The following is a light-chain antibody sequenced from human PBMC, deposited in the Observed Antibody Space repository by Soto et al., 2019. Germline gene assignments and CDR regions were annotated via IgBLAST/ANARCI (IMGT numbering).Light chain of an antibody. Sequence: QSVLTQPPSASGTPGQRVTISCSGSSSNIGSNTVNWYQQLPGTAPKLLIYSNNQRPSGVPDRFSGSKSGTSASLTISGLQSEDEADYYCAAWEDILNGNVFGTGTKLTVL. J-gene: IGLJ1*01. CDR1: SSNIGSNT. CDR3: AAWEDILNGNV. V-gene: IGLV1-44*01. CDR2: SNN.